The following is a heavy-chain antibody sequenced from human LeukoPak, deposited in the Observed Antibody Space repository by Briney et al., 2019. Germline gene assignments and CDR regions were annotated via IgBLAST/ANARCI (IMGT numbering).Heavy chain of an antibody. CDR3: ARQASSNSASFDY. V-gene: IGHV4-39*01. Sequence: PSETLSLTCTVSGGSISSSGSYWGWIRQPPGKGLEWIGSIYYSGSTYSNPSLKSRLTISVDTSKNQFSLKLSSVTAADTAVYYCARQASSNSASFDYWGKGTLVTVSS. D-gene: IGHD6-13*01. CDR1: GGSISSSGSY. J-gene: IGHJ4*02. CDR2: IYYSGST.